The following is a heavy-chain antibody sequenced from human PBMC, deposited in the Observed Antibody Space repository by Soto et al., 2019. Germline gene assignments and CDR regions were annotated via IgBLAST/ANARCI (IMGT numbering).Heavy chain of an antibody. V-gene: IGHV4-39*01. Sequence: SETLSLTCTVSGGSISSSSYYWGWIRQPPGKGLEWIGSIYYSGSTYYNPSLKSRVTISVDTSKNQFSLKLSSVTAADTAVYYCASSLNQDIVVVVAAALGIRDAFDIWGQGTTVTVSS. CDR3: ASSLNQDIVVVVAAALGIRDAFDI. D-gene: IGHD2-15*01. CDR1: GGSISSSSYY. CDR2: IYYSGST. J-gene: IGHJ3*02.